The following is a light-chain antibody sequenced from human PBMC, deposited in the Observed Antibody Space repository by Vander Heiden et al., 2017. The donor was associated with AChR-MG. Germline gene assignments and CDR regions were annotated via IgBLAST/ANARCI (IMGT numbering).Light chain of an antibody. V-gene: IGLV1-44*01. J-gene: IGLJ3*02. CDR1: SSNIGSNP. CDR2: SNS. CDR3: AAWDDSLNGQWV. Sequence: QSVLTQPPSASGTPGQRVTISCSGSSSNIGSNPGNWYQQLPGTAPKLLIYSNSQRPSGVPDRFSGSKSGTSASLAIRGLQSEDEADYYCAAWDDSLNGQWVFGGGTKLTVL.